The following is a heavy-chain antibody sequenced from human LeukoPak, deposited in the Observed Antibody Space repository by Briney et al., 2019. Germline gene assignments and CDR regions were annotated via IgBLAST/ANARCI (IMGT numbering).Heavy chain of an antibody. CDR2: IKSKTDGGTS. D-gene: IGHD3-10*01. V-gene: IGHV3-15*01. J-gene: IGHJ5*02. CDR3: STLWYGA. CDR1: GFTFTNAW. Sequence: AGGSLRLSCAASGFTFTNAWMYWVRQAPGKGLEWVGRIKSKTDGGTSNYAAPVTGRFTISRDDSKSTLYLEMNSLKTEDTGVYYCSTLWYGAWGQGTLVTVSS.